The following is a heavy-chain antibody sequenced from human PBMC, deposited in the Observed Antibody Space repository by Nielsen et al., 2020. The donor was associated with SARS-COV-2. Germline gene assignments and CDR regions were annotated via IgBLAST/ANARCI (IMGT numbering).Heavy chain of an antibody. CDR1: GGSISSSSYY. J-gene: IGHJ6*03. V-gene: IGHV4-39*01. D-gene: IGHD6-6*01. CDR2: IYYSGST. CDR3: ARGRRSSSERYYYYYYMDV. Sequence: SETLSLTCTVSGGSISSSSYYWGWIRQPPGKRLEWIGSIYYSGSTYYNPSLKSRVTISVDTSKNQFSLKLSSVTAADTAVYYCARGRRSSSERYYYYYYMDVWGKGTTVTVSS.